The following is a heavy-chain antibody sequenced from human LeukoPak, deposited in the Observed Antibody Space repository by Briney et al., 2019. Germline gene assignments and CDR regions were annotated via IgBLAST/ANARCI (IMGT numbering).Heavy chain of an antibody. CDR1: GFAFDSFA. V-gene: IGHV3-23*01. D-gene: IGHD3-22*01. Sequence: PGGSLRLSCAASGFAFDSFAMSWVRQAPGQGLAWVSSIGDSGSHTYYADSVKGRFTISRDNSKNTLYLQMNSLRAEDTAVYYCAKDSDYDSSGPLGYWGQGTLVTVSS. J-gene: IGHJ4*02. CDR3: AKDSDYDSSGPLGY. CDR2: IGDSGSHT.